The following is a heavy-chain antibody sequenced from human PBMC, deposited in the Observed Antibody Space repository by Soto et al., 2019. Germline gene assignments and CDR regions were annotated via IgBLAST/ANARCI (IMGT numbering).Heavy chain of an antibody. CDR2: IYYSGST. Sequence: QVQLQESGPGLVKPSQTLSLTCTVSGGSISSGGYYWIWIRQHPGKGLEWIGNIYYSGSTYYNPSLKSRVTISVDTSKNQFSLKLSSVTAADTAVYYCARNRITIFGVDDNCDYWGQGTLVTVSS. D-gene: IGHD3-3*01. CDR3: ARNRITIFGVDDNCDY. V-gene: IGHV4-31*03. CDR1: GGSISSGGYY. J-gene: IGHJ4*02.